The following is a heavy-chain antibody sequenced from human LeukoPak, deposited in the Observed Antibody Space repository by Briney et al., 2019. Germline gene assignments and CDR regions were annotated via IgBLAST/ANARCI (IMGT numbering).Heavy chain of an antibody. CDR1: GASISSYY. CDR3: ARVGPTKMATVYYFDY. CDR2: IYYSGST. Sequence: SETLSLTYTVSGASISSYYWSWIRQPPGKGLEWIGYIYYSGSTNYNPSLKSRVTISVDTSKNQYSLKLSSVTAADTAVYYCARVGPTKMATVYYFDYWGQGTLVTVSS. D-gene: IGHD5-24*01. J-gene: IGHJ4*02. V-gene: IGHV4-59*01.